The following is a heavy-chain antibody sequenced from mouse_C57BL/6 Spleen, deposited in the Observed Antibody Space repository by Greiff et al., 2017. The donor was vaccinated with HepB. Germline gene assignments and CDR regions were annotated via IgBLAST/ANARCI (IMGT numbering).Heavy chain of an antibody. D-gene: IGHD3-2*01. Sequence: QVQLQQPGAELVMPGASVKLSCKASGYTFTSYWMHWVKQRPGQGLEWIGEIDPSDSYTNYNQKFKGKSTLTVDKSSSTAYMQLSSLTSEDSAVYYCARSEDSSFAYWGQGTLVTVSA. CDR3: ARSEDSSFAY. J-gene: IGHJ3*01. CDR2: IDPSDSYT. V-gene: IGHV1-69*01. CDR1: GYTFTSYW.